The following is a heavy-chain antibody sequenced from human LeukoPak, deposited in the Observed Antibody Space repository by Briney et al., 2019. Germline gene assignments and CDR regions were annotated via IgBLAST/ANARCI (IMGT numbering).Heavy chain of an antibody. CDR1: GFSFSSYS. CDR2: ISSSSGYI. CDR3: ARDRSGSPNDY. J-gene: IGHJ4*02. V-gene: IGHV3-21*01. D-gene: IGHD1-26*01. Sequence: PGGSLRPSCAASGFSFSSYSMNWVRQAPGKGLEWVSCISSSSGYIYYADSVKGRFTISRDDAKNSLYLQMNSLRAEDTAVYYCARDRSGSPNDYWGQGTLVTVSS.